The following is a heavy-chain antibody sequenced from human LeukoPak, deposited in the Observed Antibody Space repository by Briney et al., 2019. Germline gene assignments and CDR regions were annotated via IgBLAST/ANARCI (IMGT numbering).Heavy chain of an antibody. CDR2: IRSDGSIT. Sequence: GGSLRLSCAASGFTFSGYWMHWVRQAPGKGLAWVSVIRSDGSITTYADSVKGRFTISRDTAKNTLYLQMNSLRAEDTAVYYCARGGRSGNFDKWGQGTLVSVS. CDR1: GFTFSGYW. D-gene: IGHD1-26*01. J-gene: IGHJ4*02. CDR3: ARGGRSGNFDK. V-gene: IGHV3-74*01.